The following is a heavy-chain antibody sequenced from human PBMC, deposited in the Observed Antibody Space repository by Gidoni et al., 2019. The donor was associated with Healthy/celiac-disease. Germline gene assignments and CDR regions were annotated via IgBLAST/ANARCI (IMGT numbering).Heavy chain of an antibody. CDR2: IDPSDSYT. D-gene: IGHD6-13*01. J-gene: IGHJ6*03. V-gene: IGHV5-10-1*03. Sequence: EVQLVQSGAEVKKPGESLRISCKGSGYSFTSYWLSWVRQMPGKGLEWMGRIDPSDSYTNYSPSFQGHVTISADKSISTAYLQWSSLKASDTAMYYCAIQGQLVPGLRIYYYYMDVWGKGTTVTVSS. CDR3: AIQGQLVPGLRIYYYYMDV. CDR1: GYSFTSYW.